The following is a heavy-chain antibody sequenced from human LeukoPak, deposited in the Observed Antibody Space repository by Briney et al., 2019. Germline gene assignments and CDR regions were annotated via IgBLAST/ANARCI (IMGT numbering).Heavy chain of an antibody. Sequence: GGSLRLSCAASGFTFSDYSMNWVRQAPGKGLEWISYIGIDSGNTNYADSVKGRFTISGDKAKNSLYLQMNSLRVEDTAVFYCARDYKYAFDNWGQGTLVTVSS. D-gene: IGHD5-24*01. CDR2: IGIDSGNT. CDR1: GFTFSDYS. CDR3: ARDYKYAFDN. J-gene: IGHJ4*02. V-gene: IGHV3-48*01.